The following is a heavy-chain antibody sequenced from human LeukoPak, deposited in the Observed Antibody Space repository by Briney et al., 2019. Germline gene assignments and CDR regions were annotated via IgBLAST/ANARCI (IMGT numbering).Heavy chain of an antibody. V-gene: IGHV3-21*01. CDR3: ARGNRGDY. D-gene: IGHD2/OR15-2a*01. CDR1: GFTFSSYS. CDR2: ITSSSAYI. Sequence: GGSLRLSCAASGFTFSSYSMNWVRQAPGKGLEWVSSITSSSAYIYYADSVKGRFTISRDNAKNSLYLQMNSLRDEDTAVYYCARGNRGDYWGQGTLVTVSS. J-gene: IGHJ4*02.